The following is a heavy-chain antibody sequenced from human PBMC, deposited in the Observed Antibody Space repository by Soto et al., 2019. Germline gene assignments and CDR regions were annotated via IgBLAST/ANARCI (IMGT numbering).Heavy chain of an antibody. V-gene: IGHV3-30*18. Sequence: GGSLRLSCAASGFTFSSYGMHWVRQAPGKGLEWVAVISYDGSNKYYADSVKGRFTISRDNSKNTLYLQMNSLRAEDTAVYYCAKGASYSSSWYRKDYYGMDVWGQGTTVTVSS. CDR2: ISYDGSNK. CDR1: GFTFSSYG. CDR3: AKGASYSSSWYRKDYYGMDV. J-gene: IGHJ6*02. D-gene: IGHD6-13*01.